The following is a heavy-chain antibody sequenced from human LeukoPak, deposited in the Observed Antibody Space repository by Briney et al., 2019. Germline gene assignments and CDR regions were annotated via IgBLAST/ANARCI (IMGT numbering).Heavy chain of an antibody. D-gene: IGHD4-23*01. Sequence: GGSLRLSCAASGFTLSTYWMNWVRQAPGKGLEWVSYIGTSSSTIYYADSVKGRFTISRDNAKNSLYLQMNSLKDEDTAVYYCARHDYGGNSGDYWGQGTLVTVSS. J-gene: IGHJ4*02. CDR2: IGTSSSTI. V-gene: IGHV3-48*02. CDR1: GFTLSTYW. CDR3: ARHDYGGNSGDY.